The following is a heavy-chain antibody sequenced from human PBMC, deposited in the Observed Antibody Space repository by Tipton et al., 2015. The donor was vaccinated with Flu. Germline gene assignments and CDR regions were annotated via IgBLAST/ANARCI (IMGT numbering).Heavy chain of an antibody. CDR1: GFTFTLSSFD. CDR2: IWYDGTNE. Sequence: SLRLSCAASGFTFTLSSFDMHWVRQAPGKGLEWVAVIWYDGTNEDYADSVKGRFTVSRDNSKNTVYLEMSSLRAEDTAVYYCARDYRDYTNNPFYYIGLDVWGPGTTVTVS. V-gene: IGHV3-33*01. CDR3: ARDYRDYTNNPFYYIGLDV. J-gene: IGHJ6*02. D-gene: IGHD4-11*01.